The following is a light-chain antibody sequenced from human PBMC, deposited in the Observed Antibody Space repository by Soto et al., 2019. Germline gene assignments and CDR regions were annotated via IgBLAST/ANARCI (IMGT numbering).Light chain of an antibody. CDR2: AAS. J-gene: IGKJ3*01. CDR3: QQANSFPFT. V-gene: IGKV1-12*02. CDR1: QVINNW. Sequence: DIQMTQSPSSVSASVGDRVTITCRASQVINNWLAWYQQKPGKAPNLLIYAASTLQSGVPSRFSGSGYGTDFTLTISSLQPEDFAPYYCQQANSFPFTFGPGTKVDIK.